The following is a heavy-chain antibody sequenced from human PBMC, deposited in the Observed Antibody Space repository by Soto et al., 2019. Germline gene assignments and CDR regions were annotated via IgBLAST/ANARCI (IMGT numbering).Heavy chain of an antibody. CDR2: ISYDGSNK. D-gene: IGHD2-2*01. J-gene: IGHJ4*02. CDR1: GFTFSSYG. CDR3: AKGCSSTSCSSFDY. V-gene: IGHV3-30*18. Sequence: GSLRLSCAASGFTFSSYGMHWVRQAPGKGLEWVAVISYDGSNKYYADSVKGRFTISRDNSKNTLYLQMNSLRAEDTAVYYCAKGCSSTSCSSFDYWGQGTLVTVSS.